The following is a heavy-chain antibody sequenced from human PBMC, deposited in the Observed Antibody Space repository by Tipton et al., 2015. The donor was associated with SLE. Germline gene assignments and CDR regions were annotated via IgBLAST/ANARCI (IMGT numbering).Heavy chain of an antibody. CDR3: ARRRYYGSGSLWYFDL. V-gene: IGHV4-31*03. CDR2: IYYSGST. D-gene: IGHD3-10*01. J-gene: IGHJ2*01. Sequence: TLSLTCTVSGGSISSGGYYWSWIRQHPGKGLEWIGYIYYSGSTNYNPSLKSRVTISLDTSKNQFSLKVSSVTAADTAVYFCARRRYYGSGSLWYFDLWGRGTLVTVSS. CDR1: GGSISSGGYY.